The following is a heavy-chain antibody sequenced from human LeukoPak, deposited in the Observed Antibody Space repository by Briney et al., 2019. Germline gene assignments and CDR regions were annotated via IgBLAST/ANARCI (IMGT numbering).Heavy chain of an antibody. J-gene: IGHJ6*02. CDR3: ARGKGGFGELRGYYYGMDV. Sequence: GGSLRLSCAASGFTFDEYAMHWVRQAPGKGLEGVSLISWDGGSTYYADSVKGRFTISRDNAKNSLYLQMNSLRAEDTAVYYCARGKGGFGELRGYYYGMDVWGQGTTVTVSS. V-gene: IGHV3-43D*03. CDR2: ISWDGGST. CDR1: GFTFDEYA. D-gene: IGHD3-10*01.